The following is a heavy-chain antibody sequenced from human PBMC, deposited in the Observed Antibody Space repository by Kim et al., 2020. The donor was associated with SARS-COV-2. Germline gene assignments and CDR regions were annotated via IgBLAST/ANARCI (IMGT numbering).Heavy chain of an antibody. CDR3: AKDLGRDYYFDY. J-gene: IGHJ4*02. Sequence: TYAQGFSGRFVFSLDTSVSTAYMQISGLKAEDTAVYFCAKDLGRDYYFDYWGQGTLVTVSS. V-gene: IGHV7-4-1*02. D-gene: IGHD3-16*01.